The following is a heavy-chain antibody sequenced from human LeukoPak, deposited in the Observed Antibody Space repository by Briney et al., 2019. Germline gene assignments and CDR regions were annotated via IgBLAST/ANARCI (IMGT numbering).Heavy chain of an antibody. V-gene: IGHV4-4*07. CDR1: GGSISSYY. D-gene: IGHD2-2*01. Sequence: SETLSLTCTVSGGSISSYYWSWIRQPAGKGLEWIGRIYTSGSTNYNPSLKSRVTMSVDTSKNQFSLKLSSVTAADTAVYYCARAGTLPAARGAHYHYYGMDVWGQGTTVTVSS. J-gene: IGHJ6*02. CDR2: IYTSGST. CDR3: ARAGTLPAARGAHYHYYGMDV.